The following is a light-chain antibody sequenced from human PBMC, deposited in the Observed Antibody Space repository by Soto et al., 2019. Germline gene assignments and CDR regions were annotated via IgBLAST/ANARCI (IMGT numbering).Light chain of an antibody. J-gene: IGKJ5*01. Sequence: ILMTQSPASLSVSPGERATLSCRASQSVSSNLAWYQQKPGQAPRLLIYGASTRATGIPARFSGSGSGTDFTLTISRLEPEDFAVYYCQQYGSSPWTFGQGTRLEIK. V-gene: IGKV3-15*01. CDR2: GAS. CDR3: QQYGSSPWT. CDR1: QSVSSN.